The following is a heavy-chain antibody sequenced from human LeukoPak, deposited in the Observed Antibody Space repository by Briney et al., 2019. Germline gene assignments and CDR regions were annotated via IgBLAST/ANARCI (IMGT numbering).Heavy chain of an antibody. D-gene: IGHD6-6*01. CDR3: ARDFEYSSSPPQYGMDV. J-gene: IGHJ6*02. CDR2: INPNSGGT. Sequence: ASVKVSCKASGYIFTDYYMHWVRQAPGQGLEWMGWINPNSGGTNYAQKFQGRVTMTRDTSISTAYMELSRLRSDDTAVYYCARDFEYSSSPPQYGMDVWGQGTTVTVSS. V-gene: IGHV1-2*02. CDR1: GYIFTDYY.